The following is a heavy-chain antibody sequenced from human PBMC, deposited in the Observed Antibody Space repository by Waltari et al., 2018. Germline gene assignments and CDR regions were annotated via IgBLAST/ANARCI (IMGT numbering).Heavy chain of an antibody. V-gene: IGHV4-34*01. CDR2: INHNGNT. Sequence: QVQLQQWGAGLWRPSETLSLTCAGYGGHFSGYHRWIRQPSGKGLEWIGEINHNGNTYYNPSLEGRVTISIDTSKQQFFLKVTSVTAADTAVYYCAKVLDTRVIQLWGQGTLVTVSS. J-gene: IGHJ4*02. CDR1: GGHFSGYH. CDR3: AKVLDTRVIQL. D-gene: IGHD1-1*01.